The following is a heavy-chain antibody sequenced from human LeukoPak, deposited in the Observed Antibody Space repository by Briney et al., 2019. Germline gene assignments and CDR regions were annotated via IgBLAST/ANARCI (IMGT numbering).Heavy chain of an antibody. CDR2: VYTSDNT. CDR1: GGSISTDY. J-gene: IGHJ4*02. D-gene: IGHD3/OR15-3a*01. V-gene: IGHV4-4*07. Sequence: SETLSLTCTVSGGSISTDYWSWIRQPAGQGLEWIGRVYTSDNTNYSPSLKSRVTMSVDTAKNQFSLKLSSVTAADTAVYYCARQTGSGLFILPGGQGTLVTVSS. CDR3: ARQTGSGLFILP.